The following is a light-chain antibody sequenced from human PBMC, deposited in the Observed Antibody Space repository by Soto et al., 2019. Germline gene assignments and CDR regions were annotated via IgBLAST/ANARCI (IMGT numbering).Light chain of an antibody. CDR2: DAS. Sequence: EIVLTQSPATLSLSPGERATLSCRASQSVSSYLAWYQQKPGQAPRLLIYDASTRATGIPARFSGSGSGTDFTITISSLEPEDFAVYYCQQRSNWPPKYTFGQGTKLEIK. CDR1: QSVSSY. V-gene: IGKV3-11*01. CDR3: QQRSNWPPKYT. J-gene: IGKJ2*01.